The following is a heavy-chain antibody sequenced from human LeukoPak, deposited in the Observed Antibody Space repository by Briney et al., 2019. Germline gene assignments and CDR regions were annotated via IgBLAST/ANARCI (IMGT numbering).Heavy chain of an antibody. CDR2: ISGSGGST. V-gene: IGHV3-23*01. J-gene: IGHJ3*02. CDR1: GFTVSSNY. D-gene: IGHD3-10*01. CDR3: AKGLGDGDAFDI. Sequence: GGSLRLSCAASGFTVSSNYMSWVRQAPGKGLEWVSAISGSGGSTYYADSVQGRFTISRDNSKNTLYLQMNSLRAEDTAVYYCAKGLGDGDAFDIWGQGTMVTVSS.